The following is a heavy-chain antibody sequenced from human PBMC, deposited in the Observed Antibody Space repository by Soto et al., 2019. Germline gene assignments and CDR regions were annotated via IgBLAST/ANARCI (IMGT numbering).Heavy chain of an antibody. V-gene: IGHV3-30-3*01. CDR3: ARSEVGATIPYYYGMDV. CDR1: GFSFSSYA. D-gene: IGHD1-26*01. Sequence: QVQLVESGGGVVQPGRSLRLSCAASGFSFSSYAMHWVRQAPGKGLEWVAVISYDGSNKYYADSVKGRFTISRDNSTNTLYLQMNSLIAEDTAVYYCARSEVGATIPYYYGMDVWGQGATVTVSS. CDR2: ISYDGSNK. J-gene: IGHJ6*02.